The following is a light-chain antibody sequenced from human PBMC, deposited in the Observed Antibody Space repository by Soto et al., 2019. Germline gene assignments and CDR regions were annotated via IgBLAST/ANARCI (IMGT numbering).Light chain of an antibody. CDR2: GAP. Sequence: EIVMTQSPATLSVSPGEGATLSCRASQSVSSNLAWYQQKPGQAPRLLILGAPTRATGIPARFSGSGSGTEFSLTISALQSEDFAIYYCQQYSNWPLTFGGGTKVGIK. V-gene: IGKV3-15*01. J-gene: IGKJ4*01. CDR1: QSVSSN. CDR3: QQYSNWPLT.